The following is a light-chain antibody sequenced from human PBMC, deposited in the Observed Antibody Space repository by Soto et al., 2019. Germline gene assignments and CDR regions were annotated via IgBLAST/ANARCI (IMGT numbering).Light chain of an antibody. J-gene: IGLJ1*01. CDR3: SSYAGGNNV. Sequence: QSALTQPPSGSGSPGQSVTISCTGTSSDVGGYNYVSWYQQHPGKVPKLMVYEVNKRPSGVPDRFSGSKSGNTASLPVSGLQAAEEADYYCSSYAGGNNVFGTGTKLTVL. CDR2: EVN. V-gene: IGLV2-8*01. CDR1: SSDVGGYNY.